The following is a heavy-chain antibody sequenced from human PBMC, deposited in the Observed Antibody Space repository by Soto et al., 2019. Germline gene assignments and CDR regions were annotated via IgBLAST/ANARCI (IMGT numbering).Heavy chain of an antibody. J-gene: IGHJ5*02. D-gene: IGHD6-13*01. CDR1: GFTFRSFT. V-gene: IGHV3-21*01. CDR3: TRDASRDSSARGWFDP. CDR2: ISSNSAYI. Sequence: GGSLRLSCAASGFTFRSFTMNWVRQAPGKGLEWVSTISSNSAYIYYTDALRGRFTISKDNAKNSLHLQMNSLRAEDTAVYYCTRDASRDSSARGWFDPWGPGTLVTVSS.